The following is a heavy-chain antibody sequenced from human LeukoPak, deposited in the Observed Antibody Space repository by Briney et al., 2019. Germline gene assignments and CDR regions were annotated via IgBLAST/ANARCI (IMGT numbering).Heavy chain of an antibody. CDR3: ARGSSGWYRHFDY. J-gene: IGHJ4*02. CDR2: ISRSGQNI. V-gene: IGHV3-21*04. CDR1: GFTFSNYA. Sequence: GGSLRLSCAASGFTFSNYAMTWVRQPPGKGLQWVSSISRSGQNIDHADSVNGRFSISRDNARNSLYLQMNSLRAEDTAVYYCARGSSGWYRHFDYWGQGTLVTVSS. D-gene: IGHD6-19*01.